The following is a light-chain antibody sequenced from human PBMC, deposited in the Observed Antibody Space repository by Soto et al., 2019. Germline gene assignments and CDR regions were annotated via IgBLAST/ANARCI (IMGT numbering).Light chain of an antibody. CDR2: EVN. J-gene: IGLJ1*01. Sequence: QSALTQPASVSGSPGQSITISCTGTSSNVGSYKLVSWYQQHPGKAPKLMIFEVNKRPSGVSNRFSGSKSGNTASLTISGLKVEDEADYYYCSSGGSPTYVFGTGTKGTVL. CDR3: CSSGGSPTYV. CDR1: SSNVGSYKL. V-gene: IGLV2-23*02.